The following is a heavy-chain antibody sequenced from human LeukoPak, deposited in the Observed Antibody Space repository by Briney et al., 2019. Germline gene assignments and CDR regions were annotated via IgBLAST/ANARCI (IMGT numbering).Heavy chain of an antibody. CDR2: ISSGGGTI. J-gene: IGHJ4*02. V-gene: IGHV3-11*04. CDR1: GFTFSDHF. CDR3: AKGSYASGWYQTFDY. D-gene: IGHD6-19*01. Sequence: PGGSLRLSCAASGFTFSDHFMTWIRQAPGKGLEWVSYISSGGGTIYYATSVKGRFTISRDNAENSLYLQMNSLRAEDTAVYYCAKGSYASGWYQTFDYWGQGILVTVSS.